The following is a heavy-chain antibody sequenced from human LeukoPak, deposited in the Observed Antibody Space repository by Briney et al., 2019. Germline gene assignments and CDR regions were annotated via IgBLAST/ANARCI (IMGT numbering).Heavy chain of an antibody. Sequence: SETLSLTCTVSDGSITNYDWSWVRQPPGKGLEFIGHVHYSGTADYNPSLKSRVTISIDTSKKHFFPKLKSVTAADTAVYYCARGYGDFRVEGRYFHSWGQGTLVTVSS. CDR3: ARGYGDFRVEGRYFHS. J-gene: IGHJ4*02. V-gene: IGHV4-59*01. D-gene: IGHD4-17*01. CDR1: DGSITNYD. CDR2: VHYSGTA.